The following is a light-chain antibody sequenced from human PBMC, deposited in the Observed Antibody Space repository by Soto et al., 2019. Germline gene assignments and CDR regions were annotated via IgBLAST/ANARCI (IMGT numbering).Light chain of an antibody. Sequence: QSVLTQPASLSGSPGQSITISCTGTSSDVGNYNLVSWYQQHPGKAPKLMIYEGSKRPSGVSNRFSGSKSGNTASLTISGLQAEDEADYYCCSYAGSNTFVFGTGTKVTVL. CDR3: CSYAGSNTFV. V-gene: IGLV2-23*03. CDR2: EGS. CDR1: SSDVGNYNL. J-gene: IGLJ1*01.